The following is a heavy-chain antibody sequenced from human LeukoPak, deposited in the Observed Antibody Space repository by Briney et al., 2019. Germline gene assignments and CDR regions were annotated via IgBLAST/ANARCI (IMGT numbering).Heavy chain of an antibody. J-gene: IGHJ4*02. Sequence: GGSLRLSCAASGFTFSSYSMNWVRQAPGRGLEWVSSISSRSSYIYYADSVKGRFTISRGNAKNSLYLQMNSLRAEDTAVYYCARSPTPIAAAVIWGQGTLVTVSS. CDR2: ISSRSSYI. D-gene: IGHD6-13*01. CDR1: GFTFSSYS. CDR3: ARSPTPIAAAVI. V-gene: IGHV3-21*01.